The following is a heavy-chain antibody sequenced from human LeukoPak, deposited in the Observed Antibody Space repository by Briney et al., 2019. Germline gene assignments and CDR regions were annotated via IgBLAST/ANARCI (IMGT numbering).Heavy chain of an antibody. Sequence: GGSLRLSCAASGFTFSSYWMSWVRQAPGKGLEWVANIKQDGSEKYYVDSVKGRFTISRDNAKNSLYLQMNSLRAEDTAVYYCAGITMIVVVINSWFDPWGQGTLVTVSS. J-gene: IGHJ5*02. CDR3: AGITMIVVVINSWFDP. CDR2: IKQDGSEK. D-gene: IGHD3-22*01. CDR1: GFTFSSYW. V-gene: IGHV3-7*01.